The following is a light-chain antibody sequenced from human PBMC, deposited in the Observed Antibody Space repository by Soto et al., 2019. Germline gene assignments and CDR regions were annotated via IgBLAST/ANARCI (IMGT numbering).Light chain of an antibody. V-gene: IGKV1-33*01. CDR1: HDITSY. Sequence: DIQMTQSPSSLSASVGDRVTITCQASHDITSYLNWYQHKPGKAPKLLIYDASLLEAGVPSRFSGSGSGTAFTFTISSLQPEDVATYYWQKCDYLPIFGPGTTVDFK. CDR3: QKCDYLPI. CDR2: DAS. J-gene: IGKJ3*01.